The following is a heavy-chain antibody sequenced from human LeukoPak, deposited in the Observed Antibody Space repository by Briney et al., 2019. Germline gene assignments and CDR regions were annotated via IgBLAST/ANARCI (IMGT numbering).Heavy chain of an antibody. CDR2: ISGSGGST. CDR3: AKDLAFGYNYGFDPSL. V-gene: IGHV3-23*01. D-gene: IGHD5-18*01. CDR1: GFTFSSCA. J-gene: IGHJ4*02. Sequence: GGSLRLSCAASGFTFSSCAMSWVRQAPGKGLEWVSAISGSGGSTYYADSVKGRFTISRDNSKNTLYLQMNSLRAEDTAVYYCAKDLAFGYNYGFDPSLWGQGTLVTVSS.